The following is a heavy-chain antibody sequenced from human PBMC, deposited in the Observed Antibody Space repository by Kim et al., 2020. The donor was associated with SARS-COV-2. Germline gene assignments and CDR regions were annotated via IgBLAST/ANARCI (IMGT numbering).Heavy chain of an antibody. V-gene: IGHV1-18*01. CDR3: AREWDYCSGGSCYSEGLFDP. CDR1: GYTFTSYG. D-gene: IGHD2-15*01. Sequence: ASVKVSCKASGYTFTSYGISWVRQAPGQGLEWMGWISAYNGNTNYAQKLQGRVTMTTDTSTSTAYMELRSLRSDDTAVYYCAREWDYCSGGSCYSEGLFDPWGQGTLVTVSS. CDR2: ISAYNGNT. J-gene: IGHJ5*02.